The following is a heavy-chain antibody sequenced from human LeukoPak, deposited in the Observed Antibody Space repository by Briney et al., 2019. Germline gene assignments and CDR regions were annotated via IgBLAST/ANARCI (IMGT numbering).Heavy chain of an antibody. CDR3: AKVVGDPSY. CDR1: GFTFSNYA. V-gene: IGHV3-23*01. Sequence: GGSLRLSCAASGFTFSNYAMSWVCQAPGKGLEWVSAISGSGDNTYYADSVKGRFTISRDNSKNTLYLQMDSLRAEDTAVYYCAKVVGDPSYWGQGTLVTVSS. D-gene: IGHD4-17*01. J-gene: IGHJ4*02. CDR2: ISGSGDNT.